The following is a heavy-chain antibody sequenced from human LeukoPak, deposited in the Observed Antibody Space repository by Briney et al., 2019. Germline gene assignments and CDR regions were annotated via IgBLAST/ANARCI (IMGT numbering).Heavy chain of an antibody. V-gene: IGHV1-8*03. Sequence: ASVKVSCKASGYTFTSYDINWVRQATGQGLEWMGWMNPNSGNTGYAQKFQGRVTITRNTSISTAYMELGSLRSEDTAVYYCATLEYRYGYYDIWGQGTMVTVSS. J-gene: IGHJ3*02. CDR3: ATLEYRYGYYDI. CDR2: MNPNSGNT. D-gene: IGHD5-18*01. CDR1: GYTFTSYD.